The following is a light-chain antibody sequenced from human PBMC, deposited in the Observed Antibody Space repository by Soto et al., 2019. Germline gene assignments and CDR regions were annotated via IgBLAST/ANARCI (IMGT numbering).Light chain of an antibody. V-gene: IGLV2-14*01. CDR1: SSDIGTYHY. CDR2: AVN. Sequence: QSALTQAASVSGSPGQSITICCTGTSSDIGTYHYVSWYQQRPGKAPKLMIYAVNNRPSGISNRFSGSKSGNTASLTISGLPAEDEAVYYCFSYPTSDTVLFGGGTKLTVL. CDR3: FSYPTSDTVL. J-gene: IGLJ2*01.